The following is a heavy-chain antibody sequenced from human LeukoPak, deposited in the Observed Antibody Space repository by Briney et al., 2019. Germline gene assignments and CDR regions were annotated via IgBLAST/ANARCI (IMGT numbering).Heavy chain of an antibody. CDR1: GGSISSYY. CDR2: IYTTGST. CDR3: ARVTGTTLYYYMDV. Sequence: SETLSLTCTVSGGSISSYYWSWIRQPAGKGLEWIGRIYTTGSTNYNPSLKSRVTMSVDTSKNQFSLRLSSVTAADTAVYYCARVTGTTLYYYMDVWGKGTTVTVSS. V-gene: IGHV4-4*07. D-gene: IGHD1-7*01. J-gene: IGHJ6*03.